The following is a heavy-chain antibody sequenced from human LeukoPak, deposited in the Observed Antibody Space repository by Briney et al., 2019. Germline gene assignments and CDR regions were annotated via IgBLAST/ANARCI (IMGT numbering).Heavy chain of an antibody. V-gene: IGHV3-7*05. D-gene: IGHD6-13*01. Sequence: GGSLTLSCAASGFTFSVYWMRWARLAPGEGRGWVVNIKENGVEIHYGDAVKGRFTISRDNAKKSLYLQMDSLRAEDTALYYCARVFRGGAAGPFDYWGQGTLVTVSS. J-gene: IGHJ4*02. CDR2: IKENGVEI. CDR3: ARVFRGGAAGPFDY. CDR1: GFTFSVYW.